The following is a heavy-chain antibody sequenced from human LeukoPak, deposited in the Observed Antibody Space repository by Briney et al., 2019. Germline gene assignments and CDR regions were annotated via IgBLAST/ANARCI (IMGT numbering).Heavy chain of an antibody. CDR3: ATTHYNFYDLDH. Sequence: PGGSLRLSCAASGFTFSNAWMSWVRQSPGKGLEWVGHIKTETDGWTTDYAAPVKGRFTISRDDSKNTVYLQMNSLKTEDTAVYYCATTHYNFYDLDHWGQGTLVTVSS. D-gene: IGHD3-3*01. V-gene: IGHV3-15*01. CDR2: IKTETDGWTT. CDR1: GFTFSNAW. J-gene: IGHJ4*02.